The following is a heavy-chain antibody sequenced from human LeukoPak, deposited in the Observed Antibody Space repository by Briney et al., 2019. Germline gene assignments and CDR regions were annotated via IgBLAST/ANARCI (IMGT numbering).Heavy chain of an antibody. CDR2: MNPNSGNT. Sequence: WASVKVSCKASGYTFTSYDINWVRQATGQGLEWMGWMNPNSGNTGYAQKFQGRVTITRNTSISTAYMELSSLRSEDTAVYYCARAVRGVDDAFDIWGQGTMVTVSS. V-gene: IGHV1-8*03. CDR1: GYTFTSYD. J-gene: IGHJ3*02. D-gene: IGHD3-10*01. CDR3: ARAVRGVDDAFDI.